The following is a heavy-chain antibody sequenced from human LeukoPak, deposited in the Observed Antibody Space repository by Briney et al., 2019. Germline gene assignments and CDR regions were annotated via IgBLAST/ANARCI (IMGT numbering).Heavy chain of an antibody. J-gene: IGHJ4*02. CDR3: ARMSAGGKLDY. D-gene: IGHD4-23*01. V-gene: IGHV6-1*01. CDR1: GDSVSSNSVS. CDR2: TYYRSKWYN. Sequence: SQTLSLTCAISGDSVSSNSVSWNWIRQPPSRGLEWLGKTYYRSKWYNDYVVSVKSRITINPDTSKNQLSLQLSSVTPEDTAVYFCARMSAGGKLDYWGQGTLVTVSS.